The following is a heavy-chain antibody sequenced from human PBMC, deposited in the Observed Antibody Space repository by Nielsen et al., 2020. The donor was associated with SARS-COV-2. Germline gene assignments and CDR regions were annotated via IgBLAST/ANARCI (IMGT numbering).Heavy chain of an antibody. CDR3: ARRPWGPLYYYGMDV. J-gene: IGHJ6*02. V-gene: IGHV3-21*01. Sequence: GESLKISCAASGFTFSSYSMNWVRQAPGKGLEWVSSISSSSSYIYYADSVKGRFTISRDNAKNSLYLQMNSLRAEDTAVYYCARRPWGPLYYYGMDVWGQGTTVTVSS. CDR2: ISSSSSYI. CDR1: GFTFSSYS. D-gene: IGHD3-16*01.